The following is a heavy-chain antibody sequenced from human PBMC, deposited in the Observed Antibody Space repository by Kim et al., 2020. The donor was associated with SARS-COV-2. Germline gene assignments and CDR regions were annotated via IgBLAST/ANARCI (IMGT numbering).Heavy chain of an antibody. CDR1: GDSMSGYC. V-gene: IGHV4-59*01. Sequence: SETLSLTCTVSGDSMSGYCWSWIRQPPGKGLEWICFVSHSGSTKYSSSLKSRVTISVDTSKNQFSLKLSSVTAADTAVFYCARVDSSGYGLDYWGRGSLVTVSS. CDR3: ARVDSSGYGLDY. CDR2: VSHSGST. D-gene: IGHD6-25*01. J-gene: IGHJ4*02.